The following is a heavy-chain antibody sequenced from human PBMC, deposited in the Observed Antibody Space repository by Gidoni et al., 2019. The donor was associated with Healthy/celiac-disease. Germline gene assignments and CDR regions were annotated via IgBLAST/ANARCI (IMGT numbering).Heavy chain of an antibody. D-gene: IGHD3-10*01. CDR2: IYYSGST. J-gene: IGHJ3*02. CDR1: GGSISSYY. Sequence: QVQLQESGPGLVKPSEPLSLTCTVSGGSISSYYWSWIRQPPGKGLEWIGYIYYSGSTNYNPSLKSRVTISVDTSKNQFSLKLSSVTAADTAVYYCARDHPYGSGMPGAFDIWGQGTMVTVSS. V-gene: IGHV4-59*01. CDR3: ARDHPYGSGMPGAFDI.